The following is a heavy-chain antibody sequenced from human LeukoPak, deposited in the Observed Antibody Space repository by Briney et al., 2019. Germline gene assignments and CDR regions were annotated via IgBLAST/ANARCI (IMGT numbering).Heavy chain of an antibody. CDR2: VDHDGSGT. D-gene: IGHD4-17*01. V-gene: IGHV3-74*01. CDR1: GFTFTDHW. CDR3: ATDLG. Sequence: GGSLRLSCAASGFTFTDHWMYWVRDAPGKGLVWFSRVDHDGSGTAYADSVTGRFTISRDNAKNTVYLQMNSLRADDTAVYYCATDLGWGQGTLVTVSS. J-gene: IGHJ4*02.